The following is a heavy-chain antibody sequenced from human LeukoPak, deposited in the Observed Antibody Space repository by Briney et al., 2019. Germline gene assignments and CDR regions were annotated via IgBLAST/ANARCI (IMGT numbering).Heavy chain of an antibody. J-gene: IGHJ4*02. V-gene: IGHV3-64D*06. D-gene: IGHD3-10*01. CDR1: GFSFSTLN. CDR2: ITSDGENT. Sequence: GGSLRLSCSASGFSFSTLNMHWVRHAPGKGLEFVSGITSDGENTDYLDFVKGRFTITRDNSKNTLYLHMTSLRPEDTAVYFCVKGRYGTGWDFWGPGTLVIVSS. CDR3: VKGRYGTGWDF.